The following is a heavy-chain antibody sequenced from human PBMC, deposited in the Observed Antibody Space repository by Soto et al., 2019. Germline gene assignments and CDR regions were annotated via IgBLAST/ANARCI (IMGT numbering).Heavy chain of an antibody. CDR3: ARVDTTMVYYVDH. V-gene: IGHV4-31*03. CDR1: GASISSGSYF. D-gene: IGHD5-18*01. Sequence: QVQLQESGPGLVQPSQTLSVTCTVSGASISSGSYFWSWIRQHPGKGLEWIGYTHYSGSTFYNPSLKCRLTISADTSKNRVSLTHKSVTDAYTAVYFCARVDTTMVYYVDHMGQGILVAVPS. CDR2: THYSGST. J-gene: IGHJ4*02.